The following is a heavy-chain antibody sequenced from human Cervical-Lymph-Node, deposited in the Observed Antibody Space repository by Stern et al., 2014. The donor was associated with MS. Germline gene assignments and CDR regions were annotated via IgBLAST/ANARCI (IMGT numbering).Heavy chain of an antibody. Sequence: MQLVESGAEVKKPGASVKVSCKVSGYSLTELSMHWVRQAPGKGLEWMGGFHREDGTLIYAQKFRGRVTLTADTSTDTAYMELSSLRSEDTAVYHCTTADYQLPRGPRDFDYWGQGTLVTVSS. D-gene: IGHD2-2*01. J-gene: IGHJ4*02. CDR2: FHREDGTL. V-gene: IGHV1-24*01. CDR3: TTADYQLPRGPRDFDY. CDR1: GYSLTELS.